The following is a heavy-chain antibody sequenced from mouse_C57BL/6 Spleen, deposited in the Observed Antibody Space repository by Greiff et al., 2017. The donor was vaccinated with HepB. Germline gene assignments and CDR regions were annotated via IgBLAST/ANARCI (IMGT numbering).Heavy chain of an antibody. D-gene: IGHD1-1*01. Sequence: VQLKESGPGLVKPSQSLSLTCSVTGYSITSGYYWNWIRQFPGNKLEWMGYISYDGSNNYNPSLKNRISITRDTSKNQFFLKLNSVTTEDTATYYCARYYGSSLYYFDYWGQGTTLTVSS. V-gene: IGHV3-6*01. CDR2: ISYDGSN. CDR3: ARYYGSSLYYFDY. J-gene: IGHJ2*01. CDR1: GYSITSGYY.